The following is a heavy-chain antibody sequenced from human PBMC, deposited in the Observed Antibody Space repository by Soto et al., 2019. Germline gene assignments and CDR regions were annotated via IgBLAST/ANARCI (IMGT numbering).Heavy chain of an antibody. J-gene: IGHJ4*02. Sequence: EVQLVQSGAEMKKPGESLKISCKGSGYTFISYWIGWVRQKPGKGLEWMGMIYPGDSDTRYSPSFQGQVTISADKTINTAYQQARKLEPWDTAGYYCAGIIPASGTGFDYWGQGTLVAVSS. CDR1: GYTFISYW. CDR3: AGIIPASGTGFDY. CDR2: IYPGDSDT. V-gene: IGHV5-51*01. D-gene: IGHD1-26*01.